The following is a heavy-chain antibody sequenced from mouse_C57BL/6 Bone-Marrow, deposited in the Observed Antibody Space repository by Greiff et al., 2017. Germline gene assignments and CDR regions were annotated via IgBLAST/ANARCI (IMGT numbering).Heavy chain of an antibody. CDR2: IHPNSGST. Sequence: QVQLQQPGAELVKPGASVKLSCKASGYTFTSYWMHWVKQRPGQGLAWIGMIHPNSGSTNYNEKFKSKATLTVDKSSSTAYMQLRSLTSEDSAVYYCARKGWLLRPYYFDYWGQGTTLTVSS. CDR3: ARKGWLLRPYYFDY. V-gene: IGHV1-64*01. D-gene: IGHD2-3*01. CDR1: GYTFTSYW. J-gene: IGHJ2*01.